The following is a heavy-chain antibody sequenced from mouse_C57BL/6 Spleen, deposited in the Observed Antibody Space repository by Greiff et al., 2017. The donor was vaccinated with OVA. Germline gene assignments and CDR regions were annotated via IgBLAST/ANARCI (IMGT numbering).Heavy chain of an antibody. D-gene: IGHD2-1*01. CDR2: IDPSDSET. V-gene: IGHV1-52*01. Sequence: QLQQPGAELVRPGSSVKLSCKASGYTFTSYWMHWVKQRPIQGLEWIGNIDPSDSETHYNQKFKDKATLTVDKSSSTAYMQLSSLTSEDSAVYYCARSEGNYRFAYWGQGTLVTVSA. CDR1: GYTFTSYW. J-gene: IGHJ3*01. CDR3: ARSEGNYRFAY.